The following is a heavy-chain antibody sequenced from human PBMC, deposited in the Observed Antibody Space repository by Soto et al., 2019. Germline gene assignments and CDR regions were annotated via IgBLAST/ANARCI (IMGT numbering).Heavy chain of an antibody. Sequence: SVKVSCKASGGTFSSYTISWVRQAPGQGLEWMGRIIPILGIANYAQKFQGRVTITADKSTSTAYMELSSLRSEDAAVYYCASHYGSGSSDYWGQRTLVTVSS. CDR3: ASHYGSGSSDY. D-gene: IGHD3-10*01. J-gene: IGHJ4*02. CDR2: IIPILGIA. CDR1: GGTFSSYT. V-gene: IGHV1-69*02.